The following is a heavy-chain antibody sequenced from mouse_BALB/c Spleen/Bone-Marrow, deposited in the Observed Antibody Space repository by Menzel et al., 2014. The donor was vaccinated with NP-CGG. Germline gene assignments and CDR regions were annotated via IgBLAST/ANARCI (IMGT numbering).Heavy chain of an antibody. Sequence: EVQVVESGGGLVQPGGSLKLSCAASGFDFSRYWMTWVRQAPGKGLEWIGEINPASSTINYTPSLKDKFIISRDNAKNTLYLQMGKVRSEDTALYYCAKNYYYGYVAYWGQGTLVTVSA. CDR1: GFDFSRYW. CDR3: AKNYYYGYVAY. CDR2: INPASSTI. J-gene: IGHJ3*01. D-gene: IGHD1-2*01. V-gene: IGHV4-1*02.